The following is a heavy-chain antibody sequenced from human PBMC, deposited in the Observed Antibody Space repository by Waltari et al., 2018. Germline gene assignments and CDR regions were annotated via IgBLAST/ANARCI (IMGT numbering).Heavy chain of an antibody. J-gene: IGHJ3*02. V-gene: IGHV3-48*03. CDR3: ARGGYYDFWSGYYQDAFDI. Sequence: EVQLVESGGGLVQPGGSLRLSCAASGFTFSSYEMNWVRQAPGKGLEWVSYISSSGSTIYYADSVKGRFTISRDNAKNSLYLQMNSLRAEDTAVYYYARGGYYDFWSGYYQDAFDIWGQGTMVTVSS. CDR2: ISSSGSTI. CDR1: GFTFSSYE. D-gene: IGHD3-3*01.